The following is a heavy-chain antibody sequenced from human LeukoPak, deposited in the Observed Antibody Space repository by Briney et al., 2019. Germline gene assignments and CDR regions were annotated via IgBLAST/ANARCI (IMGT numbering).Heavy chain of an antibody. D-gene: IGHD1-1*01. Sequence: TGGSLRLSCADSQFTFNGSWMNWVRQAPGKGLEWVANMDPTGSQKRYVDSVKGRFTISKDNPETSLYLDMHSLRAEDTAIYYCAIWTSGNYWGQGTLVTVSS. J-gene: IGHJ4*02. CDR2: MDPTGSQK. CDR3: AIWTSGNY. V-gene: IGHV3-7*01. CDR1: QFTFNGSW.